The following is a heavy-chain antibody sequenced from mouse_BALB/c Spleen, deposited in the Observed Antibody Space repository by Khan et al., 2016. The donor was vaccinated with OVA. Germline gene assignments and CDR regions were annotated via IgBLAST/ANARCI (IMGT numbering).Heavy chain of an antibody. CDR3: ARGPYYGNYFAMDY. CDR1: GFSLTGYG. D-gene: IGHD2-10*01. CDR2: IWGDGST. V-gene: IGHV2-6-7*01. Sequence: VQLKESGPGLVAPSQSLSITCTVSGFSLTGYGINWVRQPPGKGLEWLGMIWGDGSTDYNSVLKSRLSISKDNSKSHDFLKMNSLQTDDTARYYCARGPYYGNYFAMDYWGQGTSVTVSS. J-gene: IGHJ4*01.